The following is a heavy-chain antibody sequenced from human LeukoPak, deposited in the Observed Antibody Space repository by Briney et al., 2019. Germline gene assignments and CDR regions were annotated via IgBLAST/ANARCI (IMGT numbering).Heavy chain of an antibody. CDR1: GFTFSSYG. D-gene: IGHD3-22*01. V-gene: IGHV3-23*01. CDR2: ISGSGGST. Sequence: GGSLRLSCAASGFTFSSYGMSWVRQAPGKGLEWVSAISGSGGSTYYADSVKGRFTISRDNSKNTLYLQMNSLRAEDTAVYYCAKLQTYYYDSSGSGRFDPWGQGTLVTVSS. J-gene: IGHJ5*02. CDR3: AKLQTYYYDSSGSGRFDP.